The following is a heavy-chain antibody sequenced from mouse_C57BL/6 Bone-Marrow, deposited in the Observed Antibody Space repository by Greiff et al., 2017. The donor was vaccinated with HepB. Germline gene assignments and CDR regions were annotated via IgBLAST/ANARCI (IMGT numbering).Heavy chain of an antibody. CDR1: GYTFTSYW. CDR2: INPSNGGT. D-gene: IGHD2-3*01. Sequence: QVQLQQPGTELVKPGASVKLSCKASGYTFTSYWMHWVKQRPGQGLEWIGNINPSNGGTNYNEKFKCKATLTVDKSSSTAYMQLSSLTSEDSAVYYCARREGIYDGYYDAMDYWGQGTSVTVSS. CDR3: ARREGIYDGYYDAMDY. J-gene: IGHJ4*01. V-gene: IGHV1-53*01.